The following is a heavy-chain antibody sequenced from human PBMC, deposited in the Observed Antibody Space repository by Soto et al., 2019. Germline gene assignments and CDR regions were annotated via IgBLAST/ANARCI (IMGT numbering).Heavy chain of an antibody. CDR2: ISAYNGNT. CDR1: GYTFTNYG. J-gene: IGHJ5*02. CDR3: ARGIAGRNWFDP. D-gene: IGHD6-13*01. Sequence: ASVKVSCKASGYTFTNYGISWVRQAPGQGLEWMGWISAYNGNTKYAQKLQGRVTMTTDTSTSTAYMELRSLRSDDTAVYYCARGIAGRNWFDPWGQGTLVTVSS. V-gene: IGHV1-18*01.